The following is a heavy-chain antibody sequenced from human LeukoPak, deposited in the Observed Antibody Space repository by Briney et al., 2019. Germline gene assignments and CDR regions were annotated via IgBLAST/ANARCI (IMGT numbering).Heavy chain of an antibody. J-gene: IGHJ4*02. Sequence: ASVKVSCKASGYTFTSYYMHWVRQAPGQGLEWMGIINPSGGSTSCAQKFQGRVTITADKSTSTAYMELSSLRSEDTAVYYCARSSVVAAAGPYYFDYWGQGTLVTVSS. CDR1: GYTFTSYY. CDR3: ARSSVVAAAGPYYFDY. V-gene: IGHV1-46*01. D-gene: IGHD6-13*01. CDR2: INPSGGST.